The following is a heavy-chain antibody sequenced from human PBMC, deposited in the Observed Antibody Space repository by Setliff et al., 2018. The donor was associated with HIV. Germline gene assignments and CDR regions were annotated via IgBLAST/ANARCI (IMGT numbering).Heavy chain of an antibody. CDR2: IYNTGST. CDR3: ARPGYVTFDFDY. Sequence: SETLSLTCTVTGGSISSGGFYWTWIRQHPGKGLEWIGYIYNTGSTYHSPSLESRVTISIDTSKKQFSLKLSSVTAADTAVYFCARPGYVTFDFDYWGQGTLVTVSS. CDR1: GGSISSGGFY. J-gene: IGHJ4*02. V-gene: IGHV4-31*03. D-gene: IGHD3-16*01.